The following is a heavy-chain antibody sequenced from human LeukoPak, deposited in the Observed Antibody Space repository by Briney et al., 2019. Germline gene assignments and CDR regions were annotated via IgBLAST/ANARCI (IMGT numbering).Heavy chain of an antibody. V-gene: IGHV4-59*01. CDR2: IYYSGST. CDR1: GGPISSYY. Sequence: SETLSLTCTVSGGPISSYYWSWIRQPPGKGLEWIGYIYYSGSTNYNPSLKSRVTISLDTSKNQFSLKLRSVTAADSAVYYCVRGQASSGYDFQKLPNYWGQGTLVTVSS. CDR3: VRGQASSGYDFQKLPNY. D-gene: IGHD5-12*01. J-gene: IGHJ4*02.